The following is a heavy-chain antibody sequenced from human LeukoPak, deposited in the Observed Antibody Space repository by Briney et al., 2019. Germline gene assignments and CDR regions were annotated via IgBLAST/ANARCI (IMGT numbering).Heavy chain of an antibody. CDR1: GYTFTSYD. CDR2: MNPNSGNT. V-gene: IGHV1-8*01. Sequence: GASVKVSCKASGYTFTSYDINWVRQATGQGLEWMGWMNPNSGNTGYAQKFQGRVTMTRNTSISTAYMELSSLRSEDTAVYYCARSERSYYGSGSYRSYYYGMDVWGQGTTVTVSS. J-gene: IGHJ6*02. D-gene: IGHD3-10*01. CDR3: ARSERSYYGSGSYRSYYYGMDV.